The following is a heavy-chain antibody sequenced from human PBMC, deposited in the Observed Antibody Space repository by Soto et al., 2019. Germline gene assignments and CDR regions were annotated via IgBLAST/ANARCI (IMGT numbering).Heavy chain of an antibody. D-gene: IGHD6-6*01. Sequence: DSVKVSCKASGYTFTSYAMPWVRQAPGERLEWMGWINAGNGNRKYSQKFQGRVTITRDTSASTAYMELSSLRSEDTAVYYCARSLSARPGTHFDHWGHGTRVTVSS. CDR3: ARSLSARPGTHFDH. CDR1: GYTFTSYA. J-gene: IGHJ4*01. CDR2: INAGNGNR. V-gene: IGHV1-3*01.